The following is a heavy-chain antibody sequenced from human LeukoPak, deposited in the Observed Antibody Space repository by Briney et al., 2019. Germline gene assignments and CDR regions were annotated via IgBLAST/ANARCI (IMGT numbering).Heavy chain of an antibody. D-gene: IGHD5-18*01. J-gene: IGHJ4*02. CDR2: ISGSGGST. V-gene: IGHV3-23*01. CDR1: GFTFSSYV. Sequence: GGSLRLSCAASGFTFSSYVMSWVRQAPGKGPEWVSAISGSGGSTYYADSVKGRFTISRDNSKNTLYLQMNSLRAEDTAVYYCAKDPGYSYGFDYWGQGTLVTVSS. CDR3: AKDPGYSYGFDY.